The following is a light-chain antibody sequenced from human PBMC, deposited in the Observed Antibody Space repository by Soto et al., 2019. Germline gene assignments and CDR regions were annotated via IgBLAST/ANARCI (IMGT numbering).Light chain of an antibody. V-gene: IGKV3-20*01. Sequence: EIVLTQSPGTLSLSPGERATLSCRASQSVRSNYLAWYQQKPGQAPRLLIYGASSRATGIPDRFSGTGSGTDFTLAISGLEPEACAVYYCQQYGGSPYTFGQGTKLEIK. CDR2: GAS. J-gene: IGKJ2*01. CDR1: QSVRSNY. CDR3: QQYGGSPYT.